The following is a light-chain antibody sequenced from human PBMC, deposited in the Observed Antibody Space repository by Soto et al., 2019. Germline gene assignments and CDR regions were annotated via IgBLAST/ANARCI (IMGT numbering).Light chain of an antibody. CDR1: QSVSSNY. CDR3: QQYGGSPLT. V-gene: IGKV3-20*01. CDR2: GAS. J-gene: IGKJ4*01. Sequence: EVVLTQSPGTLSLSPGERATLSCRASQSVSSNYLAWYQQKAGQAPSLLIYGASSRATGIPDRFSGSGSGTDFTLTISRLAPEDFAVYYCQQYGGSPLTFGGGTKVEIK.